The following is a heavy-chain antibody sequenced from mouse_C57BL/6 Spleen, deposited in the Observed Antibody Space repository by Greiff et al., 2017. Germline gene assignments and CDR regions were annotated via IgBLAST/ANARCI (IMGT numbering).Heavy chain of an antibody. CDR2: INPNYGTT. CDR3: ARSRGDSSGPMDYYAMDY. Sequence: EVQRVESGPELVKPGASVKISCKASGYSFTDYNMNWVKQSNGKSLEWIGVINPNYGTTSYNQKFKGKATLTVDQSSSTAYMQLNSLTSEDSAVYYCARSRGDSSGPMDYYAMDYWGQGTSVTVSS. D-gene: IGHD3-2*02. J-gene: IGHJ4*01. CDR1: GYSFTDYN. V-gene: IGHV1-39*01.